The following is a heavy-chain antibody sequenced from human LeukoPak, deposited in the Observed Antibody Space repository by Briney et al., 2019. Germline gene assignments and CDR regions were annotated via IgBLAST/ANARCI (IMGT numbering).Heavy chain of an antibody. Sequence: PSETLSLTCTVSGGSISSSGYYWDWIRQPPGKGLEWIGEIDHSGSTNYNPSLKSRVTISVDTSKNQFSLKLSSVTAADTAVYYCARGSLAYCGGDCPMDWGQGTLVTVSS. D-gene: IGHD2-21*02. CDR2: IDHSGST. V-gene: IGHV4-39*07. CDR1: GGSISSSGYY. J-gene: IGHJ4*02. CDR3: ARGSLAYCGGDCPMD.